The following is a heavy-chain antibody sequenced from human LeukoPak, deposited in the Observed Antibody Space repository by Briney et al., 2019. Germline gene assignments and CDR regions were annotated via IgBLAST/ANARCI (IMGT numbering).Heavy chain of an antibody. CDR2: ISAYNGNT. J-gene: IGHJ4*02. CDR1: GYTSTSYG. V-gene: IGHV1-18*01. D-gene: IGHD6-13*01. Sequence: ASVKVSCKASGYTSTSYGISWVRQATGQGLEWMGWISAYNGNTNYAQKLQGRVTMTTDTSTSTAYMELRSLRSDDTAVYCCARVASSSWYSDFDYWGQGTLVTVSS. CDR3: ARVASSSWYSDFDY.